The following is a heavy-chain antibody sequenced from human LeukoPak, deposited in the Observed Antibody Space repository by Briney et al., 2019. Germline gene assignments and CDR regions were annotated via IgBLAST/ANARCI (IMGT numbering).Heavy chain of an antibody. CDR2: INPNSGDT. Sequence: GASVKVSCKASGYTFTGYYMHWVRQAPGQGLEWMGWINPNSGDTNYAQKFQDRVTMTTDTSISTAYMELSRLRSDDTAMFYCARLGGGLDIWGQGTMVTVSS. D-gene: IGHD1-26*01. J-gene: IGHJ3*02. V-gene: IGHV1-2*02. CDR1: GYTFTGYY. CDR3: ARLGGGLDI.